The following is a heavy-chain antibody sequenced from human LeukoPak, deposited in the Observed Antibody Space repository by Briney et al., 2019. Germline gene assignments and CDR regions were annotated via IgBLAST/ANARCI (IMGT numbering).Heavy chain of an antibody. D-gene: IGHD6-19*01. Sequence: PGGSLRLSCAASGFTFSDYYMSWIRQAPGKGLEWVSYISSSGSTIYYADSVKGRFTISRDNAKNSLYLQMNSLRAEDTAVYYCARHHPRWLQFFDYWGQGTLVTVSS. CDR2: ISSSGSTI. CDR1: GFTFSDYY. J-gene: IGHJ4*02. CDR3: ARHHPRWLQFFDY. V-gene: IGHV3-11*01.